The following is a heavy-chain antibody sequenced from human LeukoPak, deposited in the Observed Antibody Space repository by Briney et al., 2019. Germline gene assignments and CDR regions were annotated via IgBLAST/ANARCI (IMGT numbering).Heavy chain of an antibody. J-gene: IGHJ6*02. CDR2: ISGSGGST. CDR1: GFTFSSYA. V-gene: IGHV3-23*01. Sequence: PGGSLRLSCAASGFTFSSYAMSWVRQAPGKGLEWVSAISGSGGSTYYADSVKGRFTISGDNSKNTLYLQMNSLRAEDTAVYYCSGLGGFGVVIRYYYYGMDVWGQGTTVTVSS. CDR3: SGLGGFGVVIRYYYYGMDV. D-gene: IGHD3-3*01.